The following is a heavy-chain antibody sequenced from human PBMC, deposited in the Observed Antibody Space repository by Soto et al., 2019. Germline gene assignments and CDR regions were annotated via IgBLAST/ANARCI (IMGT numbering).Heavy chain of an antibody. CDR2: ISPGGGTT. Sequence: VQLVQSGAEVKKPGASVKISCKASGYTFTTNFIXWIRQAPGQGLEWVGIISPGGGTTVYAQKFQGXVTMTRDTSTSXVYMELRNLRSEDTAVFYCARAHYDSDAFDFWGQGTMVIVSS. CDR3: ARAHYDSDAFDF. D-gene: IGHD3-22*01. V-gene: IGHV1-46*03. CDR1: GYTFTTNF. J-gene: IGHJ3*01.